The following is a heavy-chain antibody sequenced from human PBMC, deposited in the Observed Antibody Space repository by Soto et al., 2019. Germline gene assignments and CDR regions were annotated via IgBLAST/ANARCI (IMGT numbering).Heavy chain of an antibody. CDR1: GFTFSSYG. CDR3: ARDQNDILTGYYYHYYYMDV. V-gene: IGHV3-33*01. D-gene: IGHD3-9*01. J-gene: IGHJ6*03. Sequence: GGSLRLSCAASGFTFSSYGMHWVRQATGKGLEWVAVIWYDGSNKYYADSVKGRFTISRDNSKNTLFLQMNSLRAEDTAVYYFARDQNDILTGYYYHYYYMDVWGKGTTVTVSS. CDR2: IWYDGSNK.